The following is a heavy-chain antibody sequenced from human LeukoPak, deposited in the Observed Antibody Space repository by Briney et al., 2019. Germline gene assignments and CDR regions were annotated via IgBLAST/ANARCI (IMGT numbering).Heavy chain of an antibody. D-gene: IGHD3-22*01. CDR2: IVVGSGNT. J-gene: IGHJ4*02. CDR3: AANPYYYDSSGYLDY. Sequence: SVKVSCKASGFTFTSSAMQWVRQARGQRLEWIGWIVVGSGNTNYAQKFQERVTITRDMSTSTAYMELSSLSSEDTAVYYCAANPYYYDSSGYLDYWGQGTLVTVSS. V-gene: IGHV1-58*02. CDR1: GFTFTSSA.